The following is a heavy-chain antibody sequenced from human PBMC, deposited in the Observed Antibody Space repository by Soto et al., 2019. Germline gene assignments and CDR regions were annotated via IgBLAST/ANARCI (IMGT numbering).Heavy chain of an antibody. Sequence: QVQLQQWGAGLLKPSETLSLTCAVYGGSFSGYYWSWIRQPPGKGLEWIGEINHSGSTNYNPSLKRRVNISVDTTKNQFSLKLSSVTAADTAVYYCARIERYYYGSGSYYRSKSFDYWGQGTLVTVSS. V-gene: IGHV4-34*01. D-gene: IGHD3-10*01. CDR1: GGSFSGYY. J-gene: IGHJ4*02. CDR2: INHSGST. CDR3: ARIERYYYGSGSYYRSKSFDY.